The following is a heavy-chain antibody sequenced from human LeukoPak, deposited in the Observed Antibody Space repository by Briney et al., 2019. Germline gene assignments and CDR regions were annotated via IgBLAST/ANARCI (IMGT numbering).Heavy chain of an antibody. Sequence: PGRSLRLSCAASGFTFNNHDMHWVRQAPGKGLEWVAGISYGGRNKYYADSVKGRFTISRDNSKNTLNLQMNSLRTEDTAVYYCAKPRDIDSWAFDVWGQGTMVTVS. CDR1: GFTFNNHD. J-gene: IGHJ3*01. CDR2: ISYGGRNK. D-gene: IGHD2-15*01. V-gene: IGHV3-30*18. CDR3: AKPRDIDSWAFDV.